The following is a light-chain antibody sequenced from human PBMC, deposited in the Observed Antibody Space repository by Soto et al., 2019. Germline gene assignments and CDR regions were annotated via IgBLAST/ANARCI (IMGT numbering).Light chain of an antibody. Sequence: QSVLTQPASVSGSPGQSITISCAGTSSDVGAYNYVSWYQQHPGKAPKVMIYDVNNRPSGVSYRFSGSKSGNTASLTISGLQAEDEADDYCCSYTRSDTFVFGGGTQLTVL. J-gene: IGLJ7*01. CDR3: CSYTRSDTFV. V-gene: IGLV2-14*03. CDR2: DVN. CDR1: SSDVGAYNY.